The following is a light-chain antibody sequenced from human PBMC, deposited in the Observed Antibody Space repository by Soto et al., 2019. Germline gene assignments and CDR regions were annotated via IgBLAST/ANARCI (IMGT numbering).Light chain of an antibody. CDR2: DNN. Sequence: QSVLTQPPSVSAAPGQKVTISXXXXXXXXXNNYVSWYQQLPGTAPKLLIYDNNKRPSGIPDRFSGSKSGTSATLGITGLQTGDEADYYCGTWDSSLSAGGVVFGGGTKLTVL. J-gene: IGLJ2*01. CDR1: XXXXXNNY. V-gene: IGLV1-51*01. CDR3: GTWDSSLSAGGVV.